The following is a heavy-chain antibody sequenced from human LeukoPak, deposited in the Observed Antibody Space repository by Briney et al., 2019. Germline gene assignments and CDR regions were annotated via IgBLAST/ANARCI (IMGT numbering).Heavy chain of an antibody. V-gene: IGHV4-38-2*02. D-gene: IGHD2-15*01. Sequence: KSSETLSLTCTVSGYSIAHGFFWAWIRQPPGGGLEWIGSLYHSGTTYYNTSLKSRLSTSVDTSKNQFSLKLRLVTPADPAVYYCARVEVPRDINDWYFDLWGRGTLVTVSS. CDR2: LYHSGTT. CDR1: GYSIAHGFF. CDR3: ARVEVPRDINDWYFDL. J-gene: IGHJ2*01.